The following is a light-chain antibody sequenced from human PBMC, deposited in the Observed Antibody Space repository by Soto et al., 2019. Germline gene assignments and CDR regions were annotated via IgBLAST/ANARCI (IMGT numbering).Light chain of an antibody. J-gene: IGKJ2*01. CDR2: DVS. V-gene: IGKV1-33*01. CDR1: QGIRNY. Sequence: DIQMSQSPSSLSASVGDRVTITCQASQGIRNYLNWYRQKPGKVPKLLIYDVSSLETGVPSRFSGSGSGTDFTFTISSLQPEDIATYYCQQYHNLPYTFGQGTKLEIK. CDR3: QQYHNLPYT.